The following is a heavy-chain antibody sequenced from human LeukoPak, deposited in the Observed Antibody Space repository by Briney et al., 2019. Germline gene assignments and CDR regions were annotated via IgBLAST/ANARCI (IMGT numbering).Heavy chain of an antibody. Sequence: GASVKVSCKASGYTFTRYAMNWVRQAPGQGPEWMGWINTNTGNPTYAQGFTGRFVFSLDTSVSTAYLQITGLKTEDTAVYYCARPFIGTYAVDYFDPWGQGTRVTVSS. CDR2: INTNTGNP. CDR3: ARPFIGTYAVDYFDP. CDR1: GYTFTRYA. J-gene: IGHJ5*02. D-gene: IGHD1-26*01. V-gene: IGHV7-4-1*02.